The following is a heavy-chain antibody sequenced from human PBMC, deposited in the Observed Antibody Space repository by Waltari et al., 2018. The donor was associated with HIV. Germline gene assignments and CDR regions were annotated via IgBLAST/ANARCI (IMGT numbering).Heavy chain of an antibody. V-gene: IGHV3-53*01. CDR2: IISGGTK. CDR1: GFTVTRKY. D-gene: IGHD3-10*01. Sequence: EVQVVESGGGLIQPGGSLRLSGAVSGFTVTRKYMSWVRPAPGKGLELVSVIISGGTKYDADSVKGRFIISTDSSKNTLYLQMNSLRVEDTAVYYCVRGGGDPAVRRTAGYQYYGMDVWGQGTTVTVSS. CDR3: VRGGGDPAVRRTAGYQYYGMDV. J-gene: IGHJ6*02.